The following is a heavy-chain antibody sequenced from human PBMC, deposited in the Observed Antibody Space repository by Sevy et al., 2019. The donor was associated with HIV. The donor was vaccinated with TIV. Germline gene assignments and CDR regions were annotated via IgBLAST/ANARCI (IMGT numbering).Heavy chain of an antibody. CDR2: IWYDGSNK. J-gene: IGHJ4*02. CDR3: AREVLGVVVPAAIFDY. D-gene: IGHD2-2*01. Sequence: GGSLRLSCAASGLTFSSYGMHWVRQAPGKGLEWVALIWYDGSNKYYADSVKGRFTISRDNSKNTLYLQMNSLRAEDTAVYYCAREVLGVVVPAAIFDYWGQGTLVTVSS. CDR1: GLTFSSYG. V-gene: IGHV3-33*01.